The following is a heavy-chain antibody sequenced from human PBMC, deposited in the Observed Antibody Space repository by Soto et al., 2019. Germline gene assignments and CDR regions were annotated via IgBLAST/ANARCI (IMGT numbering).Heavy chain of an antibody. CDR2: IYSGGST. D-gene: IGHD1-1*01. Sequence: GSLRLSCAASGFTVSSNYMSWVRQAPGKGLEWVSVIYSGGSTYYADSVKGRFTISRDNSKNTLYLQMNSLRAEDTAVYYCAREGYNWNSASGYWGQGTLVTVSS. V-gene: IGHV3-66*01. CDR3: AREGYNWNSASGY. J-gene: IGHJ4*02. CDR1: GFTVSSNY.